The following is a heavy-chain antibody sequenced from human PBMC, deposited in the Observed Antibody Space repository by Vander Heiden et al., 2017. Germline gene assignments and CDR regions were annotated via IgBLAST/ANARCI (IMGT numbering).Heavy chain of an antibody. CDR1: GFPFSSYT. V-gene: IGHV3-23*01. Sequence: EVQLLESGGGLVQPGGSLRLSCAASGFPFSSYTMVWVRQAPGKGLEWVSAISGSSDSTSVADSVKGRFTISRDNSKNTLYLQMNSLRAEDTAVYYCVKGVSGYYLLDYWGQGTLVTVSS. D-gene: IGHD3-22*01. CDR3: VKGVSGYYLLDY. CDR2: ISGSSDST. J-gene: IGHJ4*02.